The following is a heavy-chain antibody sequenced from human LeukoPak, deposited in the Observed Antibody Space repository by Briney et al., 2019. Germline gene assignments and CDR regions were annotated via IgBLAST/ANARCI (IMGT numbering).Heavy chain of an antibody. J-gene: IGHJ4*02. D-gene: IGHD6-19*01. Sequence: SETLSLTCAVYGGSFSGYYWSWIRQPPGKGLEWIGEINHSGSTNYNPSLKSRVTISVDTSKNQFSLTLSSVTAADTAVYYCARDSYSSGWYGAPRWMGVYFDYWGQGTLVTVSS. CDR1: GGSFSGYY. CDR3: ARDSYSSGWYGAPRWMGVYFDY. V-gene: IGHV4-34*01. CDR2: INHSGST.